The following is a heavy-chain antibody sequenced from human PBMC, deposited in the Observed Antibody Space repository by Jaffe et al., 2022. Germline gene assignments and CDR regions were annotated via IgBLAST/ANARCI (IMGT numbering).Heavy chain of an antibody. D-gene: IGHD1-26*01. J-gene: IGHJ3*02. Sequence: EVQLVESGGGLVKPGGSLRLSCAASGFTFSSYSMNWVRQAPGKGLEWVSSISSSSSYIYYADSVKGRFTISRDNAKNSLYLQMNSLRAEDTAVYYCARDHWGQGARGAFDIWGQGTMVTVSS. V-gene: IGHV3-21*01. CDR1: GFTFSSYS. CDR3: ARDHWGQGARGAFDI. CDR2: ISSSSSYI.